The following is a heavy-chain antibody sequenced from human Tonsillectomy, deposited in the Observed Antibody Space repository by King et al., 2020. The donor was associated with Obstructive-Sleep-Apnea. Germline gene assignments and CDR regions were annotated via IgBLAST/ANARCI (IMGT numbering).Heavy chain of an antibody. CDR2: INPSGGNT. CDR1: GYTFTSYY. V-gene: IGHV1-46*01. D-gene: IGHD6-19*01. J-gene: IGHJ6*02. Sequence: HVQLVQSGAEVKKPGASVKVSCKASGYTFTSYYMHWVRQAPGQGLEWMGIINPSGGNTNYAQKFQGRVSMTRDTSTSTVYMELSSLRSEDTAVYYCARGGRVSGWDYAMDVWGQGTTVTVSS. CDR3: ARGGRVSGWDYAMDV.